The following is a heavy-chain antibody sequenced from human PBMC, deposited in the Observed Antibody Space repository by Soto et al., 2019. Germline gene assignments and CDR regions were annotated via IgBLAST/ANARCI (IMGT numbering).Heavy chain of an antibody. Sequence: QVQLVESGGDVVQPGRSLRLSCAASGFTFSNYVFHWVRQTPDKGLEWVALISGDDNEHYSDSVKDRFSISRDNSKNKLNLEMNNLRPEDTALYYCAREAESSGYAGTFQLWGQGTLVTVSP. V-gene: IGHV3-30-3*01. CDR1: GFTFSNYV. CDR3: AREAESSGYAGTFQL. D-gene: IGHD3-22*01. J-gene: IGHJ1*01. CDR2: ISGDDNE.